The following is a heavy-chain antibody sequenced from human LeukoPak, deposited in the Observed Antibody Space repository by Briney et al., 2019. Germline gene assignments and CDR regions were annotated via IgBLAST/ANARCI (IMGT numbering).Heavy chain of an antibody. J-gene: IGHJ6*02. Sequence: GGSLRLSCAASGFTFSSYSMNWVRQAPGKGLEWVSSISSSSSYIYYADSVKGRFTISRDNAKNSLYLQMNSLRAEDTAVYYCTRVEALQRWLQLSMHWDYYYGMDVWGQGTTVTVSS. CDR2: ISSSSSYI. V-gene: IGHV3-21*01. CDR1: GFTFSSYS. CDR3: TRVEALQRWLQLSMHWDYYYGMDV. D-gene: IGHD5-24*01.